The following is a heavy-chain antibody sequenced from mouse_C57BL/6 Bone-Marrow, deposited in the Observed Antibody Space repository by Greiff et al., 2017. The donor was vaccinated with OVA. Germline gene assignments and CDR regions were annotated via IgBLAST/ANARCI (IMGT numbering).Heavy chain of an antibody. D-gene: IGHD1-1*01. Sequence: VQLQQSGAELVRPGASVKLSCTASGFNIKDDYMHWVKQRPEQGLEWIGWIDPENGDTEYASKFQGKATITADTSSNTAYLQLSSLTSEDTAVYYCDYGSEFAYWGQGTLVTVSA. J-gene: IGHJ3*01. CDR3: DYGSEFAY. V-gene: IGHV14-4*01. CDR1: GFNIKDDY. CDR2: IDPENGDT.